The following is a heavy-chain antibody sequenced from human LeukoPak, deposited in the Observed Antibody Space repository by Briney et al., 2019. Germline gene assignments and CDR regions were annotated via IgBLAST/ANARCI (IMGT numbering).Heavy chain of an antibody. CDR2: IYTSGST. J-gene: IGHJ4*02. CDR1: GGSISSYY. V-gene: IGHV4-4*07. D-gene: IGHD6-19*01. CDR3: ARASSGWSSDWGYFDY. Sequence: SETLSLTCTVSGGSISSYYWSWVRQPAGKGLEWIGRIYTSGSTNYNPSLKSRVTMSVDTSKNQFSLKLSSVTAADTAVYYCARASSGWSSDWGYFDYWGQGTLVTVSS.